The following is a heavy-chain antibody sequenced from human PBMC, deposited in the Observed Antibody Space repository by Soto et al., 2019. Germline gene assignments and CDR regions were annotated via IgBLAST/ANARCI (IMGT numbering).Heavy chain of an antibody. Sequence: ASVKVSCKASGYTFTGYYMHWVRQAPGQGLEWMGWINLNSGGTNYAQKLQGRVTMTTDTSTSTAYMELRSLRSDDTAVYYCARDHCSSTSCYTAVDYWGQGTLVTVSS. CDR3: ARDHCSSTSCYTAVDY. D-gene: IGHD2-2*02. CDR2: INLNSGGT. CDR1: GYTFTGYY. J-gene: IGHJ4*02. V-gene: IGHV1-2*02.